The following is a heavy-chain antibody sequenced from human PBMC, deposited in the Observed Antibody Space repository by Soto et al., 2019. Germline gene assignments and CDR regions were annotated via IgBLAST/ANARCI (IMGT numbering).Heavy chain of an antibody. V-gene: IGHV1-3*05. CDR1: GYTFTSYA. D-gene: IGHD6-19*01. CDR3: ASSSSEWDGMDV. Sequence: QVQLVQSGAEEKKPGASVKVSCKASGYTFTSYAMHWVRQAPGQRLEWMGWINAGNGNTKYSQKFQGRVTITRDTSASTAYMELSSLRSEDTAVYCCASSSSEWDGMDVWGQGTTVTVSS. J-gene: IGHJ6*02. CDR2: INAGNGNT.